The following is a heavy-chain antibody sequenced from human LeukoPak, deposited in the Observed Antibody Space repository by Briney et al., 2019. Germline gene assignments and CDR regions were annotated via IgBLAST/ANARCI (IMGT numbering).Heavy chain of an antibody. J-gene: IGHJ6*02. V-gene: IGHV3-48*03. CDR2: ISSSGSTI. D-gene: IGHD3-3*01. CDR3: ASGSNYDFWSGYPPGYGTDV. CDR1: GFTFSSYE. Sequence: GGSLRLSCAASGFTFSSYEMNWVRQAPGKGLEWVSYISSSGSTIYYADSVKGRFTISRDNAKNSLYLQMNSLRAEDTAVYYCASGSNYDFWSGYPPGYGTDVWGQGTTVTVSS.